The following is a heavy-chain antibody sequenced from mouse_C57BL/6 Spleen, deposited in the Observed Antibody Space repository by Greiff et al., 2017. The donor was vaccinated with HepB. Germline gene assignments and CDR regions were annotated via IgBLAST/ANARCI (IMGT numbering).Heavy chain of an antibody. CDR1: GYSITSGYY. D-gene: IGHD2-4*01. CDR2: ISYDGSN. Sequence: ESGPGLVKPSQSLSLTCSVTGYSITSGYYWNWIRQFPGNKLEWMGYISYDGSNNYNPSLKNRIPITRDTSKNQFFLKLNSVTTEDTATYYCARDDYPYAMDYWGQGTSVTVSS. V-gene: IGHV3-6*01. J-gene: IGHJ4*01. CDR3: ARDDYPYAMDY.